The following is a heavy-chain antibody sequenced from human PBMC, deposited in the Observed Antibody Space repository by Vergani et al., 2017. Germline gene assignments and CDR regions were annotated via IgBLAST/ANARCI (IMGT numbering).Heavy chain of an antibody. CDR1: GYTFTGYY. D-gene: IGHD6-13*01. CDR2: LNPNSGGP. Sequence: QVQLVQSGAEVKKPGASVKVSCKASGYTFTGYYMHWVRQAPGQGLEWMGWLNPNSGGPNYAQKFQGRVTMTRDTSISTAYMELSRLRSDDTAVYYCARDGQQLVRGWFDPWGQGTLVTVSS. J-gene: IGHJ5*02. CDR3: ARDGQQLVRGWFDP. V-gene: IGHV1-2*02.